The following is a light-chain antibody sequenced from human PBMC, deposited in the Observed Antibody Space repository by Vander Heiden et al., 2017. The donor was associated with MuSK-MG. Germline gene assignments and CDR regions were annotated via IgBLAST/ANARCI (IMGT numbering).Light chain of an antibody. CDR2: AAS. V-gene: IGKV1-27*01. J-gene: IGKJ2*01. Sequence: DIQMTQSPSSLSASVGDRVTITCRASQGISNYLAWYQQKPGKGPKLLIYAASTLQSGVPSRFSASGSGTDFTLTISSLQPEDAAPYYCQKYNSAPPYTFGQGTKLEIK. CDR1: QGISNY. CDR3: QKYNSAPPYT.